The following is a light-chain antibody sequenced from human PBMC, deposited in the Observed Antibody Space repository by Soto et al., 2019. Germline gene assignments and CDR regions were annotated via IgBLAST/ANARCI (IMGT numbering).Light chain of an antibody. CDR1: TGAVTSGHY. CDR2: DTS. V-gene: IGLV7-46*01. CDR3: LLSYSGALYV. J-gene: IGLJ1*01. Sequence: AVVTQEPSLTVSPGGTVTLTCGSSTGAVTSGHYPYWFQQKPGQAPRTLIYDTSNKHSWTPARFSGSLLGGKAALTLSGAQHEDEAEYYCLLSYSGALYVFGTGTKLTVL.